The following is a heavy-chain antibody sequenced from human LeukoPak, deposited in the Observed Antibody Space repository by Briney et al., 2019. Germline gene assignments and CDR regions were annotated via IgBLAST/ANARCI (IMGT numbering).Heavy chain of an antibody. CDR3: ARGGPRIAARPYYFDY. V-gene: IGHV3-23*01. D-gene: IGHD6-6*01. Sequence: PGGSLRLSCAASGFTFSNYAMSWVRQAPGKGLEWVSAISGSGGSTYYADSVKGRFTISRDNSKNTLYLQMNSLRAEDTAVYYCARGGPRIAARPYYFDYWGQGTLVTVSS. CDR2: ISGSGGST. J-gene: IGHJ4*02. CDR1: GFTFSNYA.